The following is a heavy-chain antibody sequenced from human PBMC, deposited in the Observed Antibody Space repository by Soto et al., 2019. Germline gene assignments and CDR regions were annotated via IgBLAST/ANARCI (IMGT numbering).Heavy chain of an antibody. J-gene: IGHJ2*01. Sequence: GEALKISCRDSGYSFSSYWIAWVRQMPGKGMEWMGIIWPGDSDTKYSPSFQGQVTISADTSISTAYLQWSSLKASDTAMYYCARGTDQRYLDXWGRGTLVTVSX. CDR1: GYSFSSYW. CDR2: IWPGDSDT. D-gene: IGHD6-25*01. V-gene: IGHV5-51*01. CDR3: ARGTDQRYLDX.